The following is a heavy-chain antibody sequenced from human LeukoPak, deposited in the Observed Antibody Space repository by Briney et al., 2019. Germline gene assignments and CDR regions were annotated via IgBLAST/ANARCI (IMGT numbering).Heavy chain of an antibody. D-gene: IGHD4-17*01. V-gene: IGHV3-23*01. Sequence: PGGSLRLSCAASGFTFSSYAMSWVRQAPGKGLEWVSAISGSGGSTYYADSVKGRFTISRDNSKNTLYLQMNSLRAEDTAVYYCARSLIGDQYYFDYWGQGTLVTVSS. CDR3: ARSLIGDQYYFDY. J-gene: IGHJ4*02. CDR1: GFTFSSYA. CDR2: ISGSGGST.